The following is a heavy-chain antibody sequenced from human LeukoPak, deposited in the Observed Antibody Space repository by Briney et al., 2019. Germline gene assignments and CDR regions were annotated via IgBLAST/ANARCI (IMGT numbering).Heavy chain of an antibody. CDR3: ARQSIAAAGTGDY. J-gene: IGHJ4*02. Sequence: GASVKVSCKASGYTFTGYYMHWVRQAPGQGLGWMGRINPNSGGTNYAQKFQGRVTMTRDTSISTAYMELSRLRSDDTAVYYCARQSIAAAGTGDYWGQGTLVTVSS. V-gene: IGHV1-2*06. CDR2: INPNSGGT. D-gene: IGHD6-13*01. CDR1: GYTFTGYY.